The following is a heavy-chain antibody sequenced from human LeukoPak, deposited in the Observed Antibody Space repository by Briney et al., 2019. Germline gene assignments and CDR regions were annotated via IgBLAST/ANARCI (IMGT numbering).Heavy chain of an antibody. V-gene: IGHV3-64*01. Sequence: GGSLRLSCAASGFTFSDYGMHWVRQAPGKGLQYLSGISINGGSTYYVNSVRGRVTISRDNSKNTLFLQMDSLSIEDMGVYYCARDRSSCRWSDAFDLWGQGTTVIVSS. CDR2: ISINGGST. D-gene: IGHD3-10*01. J-gene: IGHJ3*01. CDR1: GFTFSDYG. CDR3: ARDRSSCRWSDAFDL.